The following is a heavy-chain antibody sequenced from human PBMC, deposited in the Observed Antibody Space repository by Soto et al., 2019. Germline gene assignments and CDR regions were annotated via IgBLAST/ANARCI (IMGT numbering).Heavy chain of an antibody. J-gene: IGHJ6*02. V-gene: IGHV3-48*02. D-gene: IGHD6-13*01. CDR3: ASRYSSSWYYYYGMDV. Sequence: GGSLRLSCAASGFTFSSYSMNWVRQAPGKGLEWVSYISSSSSTIYYADSVKGRFTISRDNAKNSLYLQMNSLRDEDTAVYYCASRYSSSWYYYYGMDVWGQGTTVTVSS. CDR2: ISSSSSTI. CDR1: GFTFSSYS.